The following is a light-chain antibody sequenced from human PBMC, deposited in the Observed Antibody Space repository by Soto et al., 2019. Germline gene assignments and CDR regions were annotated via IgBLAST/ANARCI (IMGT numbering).Light chain of an antibody. CDR2: WAS. Sequence: DIVMTQSPDSLAVSLGERVTINCKSSQSVLYSSNNKNYLTWYQQKPGQPPKLLVYWASTRESGVPDRFSGSGSGTDFTLTISSLRAEDVAVYYCQQYCSIPITLGQGTRLEIK. J-gene: IGKJ5*01. CDR1: QSVLYSSNNKNY. CDR3: QQYCSIPIT. V-gene: IGKV4-1*01.